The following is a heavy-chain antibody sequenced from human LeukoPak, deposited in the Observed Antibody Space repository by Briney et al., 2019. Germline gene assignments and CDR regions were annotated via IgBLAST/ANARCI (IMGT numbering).Heavy chain of an antibody. D-gene: IGHD2-2*01. CDR1: GFTFSSYA. V-gene: IGHV3-23*01. CDR2: ISGSGGST. J-gene: IGHJ5*02. Sequence: PGGSLRLSCAASGFTFSSYAMSWVRQAPGKRLEWVSAISGSGGSTYYADSVKGRFTVSRDNSKNTLYLQMNSLRAEDTAVYYCAKPGRRPVVVPAAKQNWFDPWGQGTLVTVSS. CDR3: AKPGRRPVVVPAAKQNWFDP.